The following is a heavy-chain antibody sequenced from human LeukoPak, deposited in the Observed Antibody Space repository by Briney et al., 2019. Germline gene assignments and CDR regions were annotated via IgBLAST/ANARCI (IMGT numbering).Heavy chain of an antibody. Sequence: PGGSLRLSCAASRFTFSDYYMTWIRQAPGKGLEWVSYISSSGSTIYYADSVKGRFTISRDNAKNSVYLQMNRLRAEDTAVYYCARDQGVMGASDYWGQGTLVTVSS. CDR2: ISSSGSTI. CDR1: RFTFSDYY. CDR3: ARDQGVMGASDY. D-gene: IGHD1-26*01. V-gene: IGHV3-11*01. J-gene: IGHJ4*02.